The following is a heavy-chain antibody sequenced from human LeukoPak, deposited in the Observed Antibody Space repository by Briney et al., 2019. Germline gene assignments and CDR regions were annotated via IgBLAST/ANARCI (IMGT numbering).Heavy chain of an antibody. CDR2: IYHSGST. D-gene: IGHD2-21*01. Sequence: PSETLSLTCAVSGGSISSGGYYWSWIRQPPGKGLEWIGYIYHSGSTYYNPSLKSRVTISVDRCKNQFSLKLSSLPAADTAVYYCASILENLWGRGTLVTVSS. V-gene: IGHV4-30-2*01. CDR1: GGSISSGGYY. CDR3: ASILENL. J-gene: IGHJ2*01.